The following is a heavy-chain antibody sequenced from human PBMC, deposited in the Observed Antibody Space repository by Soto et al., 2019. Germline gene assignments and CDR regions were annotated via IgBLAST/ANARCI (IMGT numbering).Heavy chain of an antibody. D-gene: IGHD2-2*03. CDR2: IYSTENT. CDR1: GGSVSSNSYS. V-gene: IGHV4-39*01. Sequence: SETLSLTCTVSGGSVSSNSYSWGWIRQSPGKGLEWIGIIYSTENTYYHPPLLSRVTISADTSMNEFSLRLSSVTAADTAVYYCARLNGYCVSTGCHGYYGMDVWGQGTTVT. J-gene: IGHJ6*02. CDR3: ARLNGYCVSTGCHGYYGMDV.